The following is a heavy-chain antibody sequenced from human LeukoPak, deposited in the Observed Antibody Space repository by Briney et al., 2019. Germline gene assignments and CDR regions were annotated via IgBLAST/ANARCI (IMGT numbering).Heavy chain of an antibody. CDR2: MYLSGTT. D-gene: IGHD3-22*01. CDR1: GDSINSLDL. J-gene: IGHJ4*02. V-gene: IGHV4-4*02. Sequence: SGTLSLTCTVSGDSINSLDLWSWVRQPPGKGLGWIGEMYLSGTTHSNPSVKSRVTISVDTSKNQFSLKLSSVTAADTAVYYCARASARRRYYYDSSGYLLKNFDYWGQGTLVTVSS. CDR3: ARASARRRYYYDSSGYLLKNFDY.